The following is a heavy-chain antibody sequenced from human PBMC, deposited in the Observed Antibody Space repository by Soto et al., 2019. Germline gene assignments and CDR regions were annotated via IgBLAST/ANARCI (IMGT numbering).Heavy chain of an antibody. Sequence: EVQLVESGGDLVRPGGSLRLSCAASGFTFSTYWMHWVRQAPGKGLVWVSRINSDGSSTSYADSVKGRFTISRDNAKNTLYLQMNSLRADDTAVYYCAKAWEVNWFDPWGQGTLVTVSS. CDR1: GFTFSTYW. J-gene: IGHJ5*02. CDR2: INSDGSST. V-gene: IGHV3-74*01. D-gene: IGHD1-26*01. CDR3: AKAWEVNWFDP.